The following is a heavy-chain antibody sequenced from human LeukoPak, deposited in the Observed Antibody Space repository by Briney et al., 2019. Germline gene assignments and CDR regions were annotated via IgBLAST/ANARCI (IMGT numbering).Heavy chain of an antibody. CDR2: IKQDESEK. J-gene: IGHJ4*02. Sequence: GGSLRLSCAASGFTFSSSWMSWVRQAPGKGLEWVANIKQDESEKYYVDSVKGRFTISRDNAKNPLYLQMNILRAEDTAVYYCARDSTYATRFDYWGQGTLVTVSS. CDR3: ARDSTYATRFDY. CDR1: GFTFSSSW. V-gene: IGHV3-7*01. D-gene: IGHD2-15*01.